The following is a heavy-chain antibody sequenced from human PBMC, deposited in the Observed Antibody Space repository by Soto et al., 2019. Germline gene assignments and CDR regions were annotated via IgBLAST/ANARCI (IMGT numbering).Heavy chain of an antibody. CDR3: ARHGRNTPIAQLRHYAMDV. CDR2: IFPNGNT. D-gene: IGHD2-15*01. Sequence: SETLSLTCTVSRGYVNTFHWSWVRQPAGKGLEWIGRIFPNGNTDYSPSLKSRVTLSVDTSKNQISLNLTSVTAADMAVYYCARHGRNTPIAQLRHYAMDVWGQGTTVTVSS. V-gene: IGHV4-4*07. CDR1: RGYVNTFH. J-gene: IGHJ6*02.